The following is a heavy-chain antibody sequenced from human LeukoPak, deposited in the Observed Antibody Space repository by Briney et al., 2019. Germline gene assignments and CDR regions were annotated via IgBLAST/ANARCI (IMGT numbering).Heavy chain of an antibody. CDR3: AKPSYEDYGDTVEYFQH. Sequence: GGSLRLSCAVSGFTFSSYEMNWVRQAPGKGLEWVAVISYDGSNKYYADSVKGRFTISRDNSKNTLYLQMNSLRAEDTAVYYCAKPSYEDYGDTVEYFQHWGQGTLVTVSS. CDR1: GFTFSSYE. CDR2: ISYDGSNK. D-gene: IGHD4-17*01. J-gene: IGHJ1*01. V-gene: IGHV3-30*18.